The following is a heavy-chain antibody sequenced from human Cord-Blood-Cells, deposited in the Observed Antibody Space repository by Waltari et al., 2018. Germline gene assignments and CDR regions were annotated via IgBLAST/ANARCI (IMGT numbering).Heavy chain of an antibody. D-gene: IGHD3-9*01. V-gene: IGHV4-59*01. CDR3: ARGLGEFDY. Sequence: QVQLQESGPGLVKTSETLSLTCTVSGGSISSYYWSWIRQPPGKGLEWIGYIYYSGSTNYNPSLKSRVTISVDTSKNQFSLKLSSVTAADTAVYYCARGLGEFDYWGQGTLVTVSS. CDR2: IYYSGST. J-gene: IGHJ4*02. CDR1: GGSISSYY.